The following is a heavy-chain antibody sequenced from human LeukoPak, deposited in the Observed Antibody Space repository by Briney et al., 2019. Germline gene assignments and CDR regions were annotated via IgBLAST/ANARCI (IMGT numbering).Heavy chain of an antibody. J-gene: IGHJ3*02. V-gene: IGHV5-51*01. CDR2: IYPGDSDT. D-gene: IGHD5-18*01. Sequence: GESLKISCKGSGYSFTSYWIGWVRQMPGKGLEWMGIIYPGDSDTRYSPSFQGQVTISADKSISTAYLQWSSLKASDTAMYYCASRYSYGSIDAFDIWAKGQWSPSLQ. CDR3: ASRYSYGSIDAFDI. CDR1: GYSFTSYW.